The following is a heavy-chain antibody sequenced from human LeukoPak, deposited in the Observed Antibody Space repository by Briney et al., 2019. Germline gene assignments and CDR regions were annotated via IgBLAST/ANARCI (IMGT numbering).Heavy chain of an antibody. CDR3: TRWSRGGNPFDY. CDR2: IRSKPNSYAT. D-gene: IGHD4-23*01. CDR1: GFTFSDSA. Sequence: GGSLKLSCAASGFTFSDSAIHWVRQASGKGLEWVGRIRSKPNSYATTYAASVKGRFTISRDESKNTAYLQMNSLKTEDAAVYYCTRWSRGGNPFDYWGQGTLVTVSS. J-gene: IGHJ4*02. V-gene: IGHV3-73*01.